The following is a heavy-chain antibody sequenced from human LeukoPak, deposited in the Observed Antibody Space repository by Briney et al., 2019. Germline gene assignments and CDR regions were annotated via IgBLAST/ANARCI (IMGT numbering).Heavy chain of an antibody. V-gene: IGHV4-59*01. J-gene: IGHJ4*02. Sequence: SETLSLTCTASGCSISSYYWSLIQQPPGKVLECIGYIYYSGSTNYNPSLKSRVTISVDPSKNQFSLKLSSVTAADTAVYYCARGLGGNYYDSSGFDYWGQGTLVTVSS. CDR2: IYYSGST. D-gene: IGHD3-22*01. CDR1: GCSISSYY. CDR3: ARGLGGNYYDSSGFDY.